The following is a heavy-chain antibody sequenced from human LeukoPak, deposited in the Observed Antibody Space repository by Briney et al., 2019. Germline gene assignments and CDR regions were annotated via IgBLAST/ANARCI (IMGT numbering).Heavy chain of an antibody. CDR2: INPNSGGT. D-gene: IGHD6-19*01. Sequence: ASVKVSCKASGYTFTGYYMHWVRQAPGQGLEGMGWINPNSGGTNYAQKFQGRVTMTRDTSISTAYMELSRLRSDDTAVYYCAFGYSSGWYPLGDRAFDIWGQGTMVTVSS. J-gene: IGHJ3*02. CDR3: AFGYSSGWYPLGDRAFDI. V-gene: IGHV1-2*02. CDR1: GYTFTGYY.